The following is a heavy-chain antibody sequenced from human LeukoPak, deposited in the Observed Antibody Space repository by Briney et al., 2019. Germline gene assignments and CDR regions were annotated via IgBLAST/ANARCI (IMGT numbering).Heavy chain of an antibody. CDR3: ARVDQGDPEGGDFGLDV. CDR1: AGSISGYS. Sequence: PSETLSLTCTVSAGSISGYSWSWIRQPPGKGLEWIGYIYYSGATNYNPSLKSRVTISVDTSKNQISLKLTSVTAADTAVYYCARVDQGDPEGGDFGLDVWGQGTTVTVSS. J-gene: IGHJ6*02. D-gene: IGHD2-21*02. CDR2: IYYSGAT. V-gene: IGHV4-59*01.